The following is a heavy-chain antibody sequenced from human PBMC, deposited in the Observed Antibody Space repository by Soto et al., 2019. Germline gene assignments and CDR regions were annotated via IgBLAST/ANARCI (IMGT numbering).Heavy chain of an antibody. D-gene: IGHD5-12*01. Sequence: TSEILSLTCTVSGGSVSSGSYYWSWIRQPPGKGMEWIGYIYSSGSTSYNPSLKSRVTISVDTSKNQFSLKLSSVSAADTAVYYCARDGDGYNYWGQGTLVTVSS. J-gene: IGHJ4*02. CDR3: ARDGDGYNY. CDR2: IYSSGST. V-gene: IGHV4-61*01. CDR1: GGSVSSGSYY.